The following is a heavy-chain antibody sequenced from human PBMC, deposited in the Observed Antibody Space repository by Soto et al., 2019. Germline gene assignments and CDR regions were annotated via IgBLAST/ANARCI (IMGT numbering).Heavy chain of an antibody. J-gene: IGHJ4*02. CDR2: ISYDGSNK. CDR1: GFTFSSYA. V-gene: IGHV3-30-3*01. Sequence: QVQLVESGGGVVHPGRSLRLSCAASGFTFSSYAMHWVRQAPGKGLEWVAVISYDGSNKYYADSVKGRFTISRDNSKNTLYLQMNSLRAEDTAVYYCARDQESSSLDYWGQGTLVNVSS. CDR3: ARDQESSSLDY. D-gene: IGHD6-13*01.